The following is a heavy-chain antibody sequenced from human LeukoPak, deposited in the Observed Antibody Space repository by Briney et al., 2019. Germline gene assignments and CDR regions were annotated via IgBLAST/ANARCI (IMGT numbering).Heavy chain of an antibody. CDR1: GFTFSSYG. CDR2: ISGSGGST. D-gene: IGHD3-22*01. V-gene: IGHV3-23*01. CDR3: ANVRGYYDSSGYSDFDY. J-gene: IGHJ4*02. Sequence: GGSLRLSCAASGFTFSSYGMSWVRQAPGKGLEWVSAISGSGGSTYYADSVKGRFTISRDNSKNTLYLEMNSLRAEDTAVYYCANVRGYYDSSGYSDFDYWGQGTLVTVSS.